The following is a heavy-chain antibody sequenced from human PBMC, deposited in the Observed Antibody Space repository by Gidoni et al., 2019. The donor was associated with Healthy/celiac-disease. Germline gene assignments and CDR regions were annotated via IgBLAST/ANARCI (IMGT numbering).Heavy chain of an antibody. J-gene: IGHJ3*02. CDR1: GFTFISYA. D-gene: IGHD6-19*01. Sequence: EVQLLESGGGLVQTGGSLRLSCAASGFTFISYALSWVRQAQGKGLEWGSAISGSGGSTYYVDSVKGRFTISRDNSKNTLYLQMNSLRAEDTAVYYCAKDLRAGTTGVGAFDIWGQGTMVTGSS. V-gene: IGHV3-23*01. CDR2: ISGSGGST. CDR3: AKDLRAGTTGVGAFDI.